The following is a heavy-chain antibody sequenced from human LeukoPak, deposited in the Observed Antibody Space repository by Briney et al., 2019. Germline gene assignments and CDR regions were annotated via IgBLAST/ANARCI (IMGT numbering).Heavy chain of an antibody. CDR1: GYTFTSYG. V-gene: IGHV1-18*01. J-gene: IGHJ6*03. CDR2: ISAYNGNT. Sequence: ASVKVSCKASGYTFTSYGISWVQQAPGQGLEWMGWISAYNGNTNYAQKLQGRVTMTTDTSTSTAYMELRSLRSDDTAVYYCARERSSSDIYYYMDVWGKGTTVTVSS. CDR3: ARERSSSDIYYYMDV. D-gene: IGHD6-6*01.